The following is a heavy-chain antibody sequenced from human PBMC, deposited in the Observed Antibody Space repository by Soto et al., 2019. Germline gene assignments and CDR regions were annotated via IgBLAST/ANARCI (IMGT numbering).Heavy chain of an antibody. Sequence: AGGSLRLSCAASGFTFSSYGMHWVRQAPGKGLEWVAVIWYDGSNKYYADSVKGRFTISRDNSKNTLYLQMNSLRAEDTAVYYCAREKGISDIVVAYYYYMDVWGKGTTVTVSS. CDR1: GFTFSSYG. CDR3: AREKGISDIVVAYYYYMDV. J-gene: IGHJ6*03. V-gene: IGHV3-33*01. CDR2: IWYDGSNK. D-gene: IGHD2-2*01.